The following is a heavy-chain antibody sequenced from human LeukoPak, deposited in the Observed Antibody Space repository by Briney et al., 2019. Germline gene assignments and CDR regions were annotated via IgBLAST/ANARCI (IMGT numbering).Heavy chain of an antibody. J-gene: IGHJ5*02. D-gene: IGHD3-10*01. CDR1: GFTFSSYS. CDR3: ARDAYYYGPGSYYILSRWFDP. Sequence: GGSLRLSCAASGFTFSSYSMNWVRQAPGKGLEWVSSISSSSSYIYYADSVKGRFTISRDNAKNSLYLQMNSLRAEDTAVYYCARDAYYYGPGSYYILSRWFDPWGQGTLVTVSS. CDR2: ISSSSSYI. V-gene: IGHV3-21*01.